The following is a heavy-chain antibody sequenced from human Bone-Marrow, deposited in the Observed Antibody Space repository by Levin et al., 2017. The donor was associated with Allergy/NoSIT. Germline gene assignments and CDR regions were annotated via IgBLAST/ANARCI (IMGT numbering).Heavy chain of an antibody. CDR3: ARASGYCSELSCYCAI. CDR2: VHTETGNP. V-gene: IGHV7-4-1*01. J-gene: IGHJ4*02. CDR1: GYTFTNHA. Sequence: GESLKISCKASGYTFTNHAMTWVRQAPGQGLEWMGWVHTETGNPTYAQDFSGRIVFSVEPSVSTATLEIRSLGADDTAVYYCARASGYCSELSCYCAIWGQGTLVTVSS. D-gene: IGHD2-2*01.